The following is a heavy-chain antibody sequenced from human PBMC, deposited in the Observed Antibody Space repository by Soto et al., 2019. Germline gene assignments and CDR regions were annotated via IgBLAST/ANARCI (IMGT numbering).Heavy chain of an antibody. J-gene: IGHJ4*02. D-gene: IGHD3-3*01. CDR3: ARSKGRGLRFLEWSYYFDY. CDR1: GGSISSSNW. V-gene: IGHV4-4*02. Sequence: PSETLSLTCAVSGGSISSSNWWSWVRQPPGKGLEWIGEIYHSGSTNYNPSLKSRVTISVDKSKNQFSLKLSSVTAADTAVYYCARSKGRGLRFLEWSYYFDYWGQGTLVTSPQ. CDR2: IYHSGST.